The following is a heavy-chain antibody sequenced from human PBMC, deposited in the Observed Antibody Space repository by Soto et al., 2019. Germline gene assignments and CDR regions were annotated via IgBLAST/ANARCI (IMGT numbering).Heavy chain of an antibody. D-gene: IGHD3-22*01. CDR2: FIVSCGSI. Sequence: GGSLRLSCAASGFTFSSYAMSWVRQAPGKGLEWVSAFIVSCGSIYYADSVKGRFTISRDNSKNTLYLQMNSLRAEDTAVCYCAKAPSNLLHYYDSSGYYADWFDPWGQGTLVTVSS. V-gene: IGHV3-23*01. CDR1: GFTFSSYA. J-gene: IGHJ5*02. CDR3: AKAPSNLLHYYDSSGYYADWFDP.